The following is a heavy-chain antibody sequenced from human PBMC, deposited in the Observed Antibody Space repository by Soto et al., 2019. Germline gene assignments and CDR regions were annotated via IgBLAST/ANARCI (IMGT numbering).Heavy chain of an antibody. V-gene: IGHV3-48*02. J-gene: IGHJ5*02. CDR2: ISSSSSTI. CDR3: ARGLYYYDSSGPWGWFDP. Sequence: PGGSLRLSCAASGFTFSSYTMNWVRQAPGKGLEWVSYISSSSSTIYYADSVKGRFTISRDNAKNSLYLQMNSLRDEDTAVYYCARGLYYYDSSGPWGWFDPWGQGTLVTGSS. D-gene: IGHD3-22*01. CDR1: GFTFSSYT.